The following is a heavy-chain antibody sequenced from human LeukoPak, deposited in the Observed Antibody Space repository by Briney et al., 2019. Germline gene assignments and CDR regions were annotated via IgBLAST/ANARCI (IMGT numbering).Heavy chain of an antibody. D-gene: IGHD6-6*01. Sequence: ASVKVSCKASGGTFSNYAVTWVRQAPGQGLEWMGWISAYNGNTNYAQKLQGRVTMTTDTSTSTAYMELRSLRSDDTAVYYCAGGSPFIAARPLYYWGQGTLVTVSS. CDR1: GGTFSNYA. J-gene: IGHJ4*02. CDR2: ISAYNGNT. CDR3: AGGSPFIAARPLYY. V-gene: IGHV1-18*01.